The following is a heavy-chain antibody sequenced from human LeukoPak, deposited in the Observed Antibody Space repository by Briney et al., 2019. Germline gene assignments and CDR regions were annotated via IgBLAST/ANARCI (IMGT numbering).Heavy chain of an antibody. CDR2: IYYSGTT. CDR3: AREGGPYRPLDY. J-gene: IGHJ4*02. Sequence: SQTLSLTCTVSGGSISSGAYFWSWIRQHPGKGLEWIGFIYYSGTTYYNPSLKSRVTLSKDTSKNHFSLTLSSVTAADTAVYYCAREGGPYRPLDYTGQGTLVTVSS. V-gene: IGHV4-31*03. CDR1: GGSISSGAYF.